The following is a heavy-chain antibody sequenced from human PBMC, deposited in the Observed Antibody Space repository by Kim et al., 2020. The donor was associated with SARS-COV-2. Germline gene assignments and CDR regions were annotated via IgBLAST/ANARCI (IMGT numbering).Heavy chain of an antibody. V-gene: IGHV3-30*01. D-gene: IGHD3-9*01. CDR3: ARDLGGYFDLNYYYGMDV. J-gene: IGHJ6*02. Sequence: KGRFTISRDNSKNTLYLQMNSLRAEDTAVYYCARDLGGYFDLNYYYGMDVWGQGTTVTVSS.